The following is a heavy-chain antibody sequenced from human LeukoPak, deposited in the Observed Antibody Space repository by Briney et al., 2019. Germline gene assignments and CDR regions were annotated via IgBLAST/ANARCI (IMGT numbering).Heavy chain of an antibody. D-gene: IGHD2-15*01. CDR3: VRHLSAGRPAFDI. CDR1: GGSINSYY. CDR2: IDYSGST. Sequence: PSETLSLTCTVSGGSINSYYWSWIRQPPGKGLEWIGYIDYSGSTNYNPSLKSRVTISVDTSNNKFSLKLTSLTAADTAVYYCVRHLSAGRPAFDIWGQGTMVTVSS. V-gene: IGHV4-59*08. J-gene: IGHJ3*02.